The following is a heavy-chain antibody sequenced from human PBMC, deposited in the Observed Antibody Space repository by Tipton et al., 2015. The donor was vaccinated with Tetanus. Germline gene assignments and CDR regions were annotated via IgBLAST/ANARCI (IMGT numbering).Heavy chain of an antibody. D-gene: IGHD5-24*01. CDR2: ISTTSNTI. V-gene: IGHV3-48*04. CDR1: GFTLRTYS. Sequence: SLRLSCAASGFTLRTYSMNWVRQAPGKGLEWVSYISTTSNTIYYADSVRGRFTISRDNAKNSLYLEMTSLRAEDTARYYCAIDCLRPMATQVYGMDVWGQGTTVIVS. CDR3: AIDCLRPMATQVYGMDV. J-gene: IGHJ6*02.